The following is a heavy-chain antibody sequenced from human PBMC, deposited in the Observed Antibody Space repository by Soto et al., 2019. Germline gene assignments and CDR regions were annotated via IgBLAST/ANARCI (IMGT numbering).Heavy chain of an antibody. J-gene: IGHJ5*02. D-gene: IGHD3-22*01. CDR1: GFTFSSYS. V-gene: IGHV3-21*01. CDR3: ARGRLYYDDSAYYSP. Sequence: GGSLRLSCAASGFTFSSYSMNWVRQAPGKGLEWVSSISSSSSYIYYADSVKGRFTISRDNAKNSLYLQMNSLRAEDTAVYYCARGRLYYDDSAYYSPWSQGTLVTVSS. CDR2: ISSSSSYI.